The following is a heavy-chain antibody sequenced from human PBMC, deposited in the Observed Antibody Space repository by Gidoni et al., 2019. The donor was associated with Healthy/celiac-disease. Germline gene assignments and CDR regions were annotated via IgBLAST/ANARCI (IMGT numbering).Heavy chain of an antibody. CDR1: GFTFSSYG. Sequence: QVQLVESGGGVVQPGRSLRLSCAASGFTFSSYGMHWVRQAPGKGLEWVAVISYDGSNKYYADSVKGRFTISRDNSKNTLYLQMNSLRAEDTAVYYCAKGAAERPIYGDYDLGAFDIWGQGTMVTVSS. CDR2: ISYDGSNK. J-gene: IGHJ3*02. D-gene: IGHD4-17*01. V-gene: IGHV3-30*18. CDR3: AKGAAERPIYGDYDLGAFDI.